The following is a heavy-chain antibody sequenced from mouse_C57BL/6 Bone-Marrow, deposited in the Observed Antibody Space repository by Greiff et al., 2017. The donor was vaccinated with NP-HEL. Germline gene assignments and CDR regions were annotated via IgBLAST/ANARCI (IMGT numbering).Heavy chain of an antibody. Sequence: QVQLQQSGAELVRPGTSVKMSCKASGYTFTNYWIGWAKQRPGHGLEWIGDIYPGGGYTNYNEKFKGKATLTADKSSSTAYMQFSSLTSEDSAIYYCARCSYDGYYDYFDYWGQGTTLTVSS. D-gene: IGHD2-3*01. CDR3: ARCSYDGYYDYFDY. CDR1: GYTFTNYW. J-gene: IGHJ2*01. CDR2: IYPGGGYT. V-gene: IGHV1-63*01.